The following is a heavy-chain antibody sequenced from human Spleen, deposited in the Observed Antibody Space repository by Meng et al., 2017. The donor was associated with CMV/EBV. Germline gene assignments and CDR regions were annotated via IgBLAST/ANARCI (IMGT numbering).Heavy chain of an antibody. D-gene: IGHD3-22*01. Sequence: GSLRLSCTLSGNSISRCFWSWIRQSPGKGLEWIGYINYRGTTNYNPSLKSRVTMSVDTSKHQFSLMLSSVTAADTVVYYCARGDYYDSNSSQVALDIWGQGARVTVSS. V-gene: IGHV4-59*01. CDR1: GNSISRCF. CDR2: INYRGTT. CDR3: ARGDYYDSNSSQVALDI. J-gene: IGHJ3*02.